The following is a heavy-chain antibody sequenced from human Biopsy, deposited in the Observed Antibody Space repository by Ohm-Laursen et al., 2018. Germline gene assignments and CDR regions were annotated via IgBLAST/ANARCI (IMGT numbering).Heavy chain of an antibody. CDR1: GGSISRDY. Sequence: SDTLSLTCTVSGGSISRDYWAWIRQPPGKGLQWIGYTYYSGSTNYNSSLNSRVTIAVDTSKNQFSLRLTSVTAADTAVYYCVRSNYHYYGFDVWGQGTTVTVSS. V-gene: IGHV4-59*07. CDR3: VRSNYHYYGFDV. CDR2: TYYSGST. J-gene: IGHJ6*02.